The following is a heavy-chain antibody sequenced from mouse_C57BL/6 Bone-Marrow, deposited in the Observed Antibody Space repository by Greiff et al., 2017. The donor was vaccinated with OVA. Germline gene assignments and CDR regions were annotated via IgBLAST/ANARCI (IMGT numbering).Heavy chain of an antibody. V-gene: IGHV1-63*01. Sequence: VQLQESGAELVRPGTSVKMSCKASGYTFTNYWIGWAKQRPGHGLEWIGDLYPGGGYTNYNEKFKGKATLTADKSSSTAYMQFSSLTSEDSAIYYCARRDYYGSRSWFAYWGQGTLVTVSA. CDR3: ARRDYYGSRSWFAY. CDR1: GYTFTNYW. J-gene: IGHJ3*01. CDR2: LYPGGGYT. D-gene: IGHD1-1*01.